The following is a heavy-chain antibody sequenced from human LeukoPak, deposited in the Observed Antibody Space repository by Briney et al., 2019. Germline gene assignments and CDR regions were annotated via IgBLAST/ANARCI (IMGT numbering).Heavy chain of an antibody. CDR3: ARYGYCSSGRCYYDN. Sequence: SETLSLTCTVSGGSISGYYWSWIRQPPGKGLEWIGFIYYSGSTNYNPSLKSRVTISVDTSKNQFSLTLSSVTAADTAAYYCARYGYCSSGRCYYDNWGQGTLVTVSS. CDR2: IYYSGST. J-gene: IGHJ4*02. V-gene: IGHV4-59*01. D-gene: IGHD2-15*01. CDR1: GGSISGYY.